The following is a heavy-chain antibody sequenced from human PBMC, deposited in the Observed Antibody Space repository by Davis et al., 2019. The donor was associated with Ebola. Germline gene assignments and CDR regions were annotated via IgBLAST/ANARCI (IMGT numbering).Heavy chain of an antibody. CDR3: VRDLRGWGDFDY. CDR2: INGGNGDT. Sequence: AASVTVSCKASGYIFTSYAMHWVRQAPGQRLEWMGWINGGNGDTKYSQKFQGRVTMTRDTSTNTLYMELSSLTSGDTAVYYCVRDLRGWGDFDYWGQGTLVTVSS. CDR1: GYIFTSYA. D-gene: IGHD3-10*01. V-gene: IGHV1-3*01. J-gene: IGHJ4*02.